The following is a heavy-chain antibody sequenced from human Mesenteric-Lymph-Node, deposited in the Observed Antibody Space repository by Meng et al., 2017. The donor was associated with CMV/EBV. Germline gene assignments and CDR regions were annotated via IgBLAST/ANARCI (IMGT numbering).Heavy chain of an antibody. D-gene: IGHD3-16*01. CDR2: RKKDGYEK. V-gene: IGHV3-7*01. CDR3: ARVRATEGMIYYFYGMDV. Sequence: GGSLRLSCAASGFTFSSYWMSWVRQAPGKGLEWVANRKKDGYEKYYVDSVKGRFTVSRDNAKNSLYLQMDSLRAEDTAVYHCARVRATEGMIYYFYGMDVWGQGTTVTVSS. J-gene: IGHJ6*02. CDR1: GFTFSSYW.